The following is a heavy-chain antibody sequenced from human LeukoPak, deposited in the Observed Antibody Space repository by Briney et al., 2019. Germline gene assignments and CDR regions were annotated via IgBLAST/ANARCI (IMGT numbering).Heavy chain of an antibody. V-gene: IGHV3-23*01. CDR2: IDYSGGST. J-gene: IGHJ5*02. CDR1: GFTLSSYE. Sequence: GGSLRLSCTASGFTLSSYEMSWIRQAPGKGLEWVSSIDYSGGSTYYADSVKGRFTISRDNSKNTLYLQLNSLRGDDTAVYYCARGRYSYGGFDPWGQGTLVTVSS. D-gene: IGHD5-18*01. CDR3: ARGRYSYGGFDP.